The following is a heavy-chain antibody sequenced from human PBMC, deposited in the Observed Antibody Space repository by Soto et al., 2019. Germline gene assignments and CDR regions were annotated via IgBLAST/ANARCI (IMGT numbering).Heavy chain of an antibody. CDR2: INPNSGGT. CDR1: GYTFSDYY. CDR3: AREPATAKPEGVDF. J-gene: IGHJ4*02. D-gene: IGHD1-1*01. Sequence: ASVKVSCKASGYTFSDYYIHWVRQAPGQGLEWMGWINPNSGGTKYAPKFQGGVTMARDTSITTAYMELSRLRSGDTAVYYCAREPATAKPEGVDFWGQGTLVTVSS. V-gene: IGHV1-2*02.